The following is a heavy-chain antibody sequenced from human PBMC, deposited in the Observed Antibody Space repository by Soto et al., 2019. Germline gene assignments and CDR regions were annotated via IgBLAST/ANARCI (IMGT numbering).Heavy chain of an antibody. V-gene: IGHV1-46*01. CDR2: ITPSSDST. J-gene: IGHJ2*01. CDR1: GYTFTSYY. Sequence: ASVKVSCKASGYTFTSYYIHWVRQAPGQGLEWMGVITPSSDSTTYAHNFQGRVTLATDTSTSTVYMELSSLRSEDTAIYYCARPRTGGGSSLWWYFDLWGRGTLVTVS. CDR3: ARPRTGGGSSLWWYFDL. D-gene: IGHD3-16*01.